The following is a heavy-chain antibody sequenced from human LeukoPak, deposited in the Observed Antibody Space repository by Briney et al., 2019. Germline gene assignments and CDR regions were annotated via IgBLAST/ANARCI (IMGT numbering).Heavy chain of an antibody. V-gene: IGHV4-30-2*01. Sequence: SQTLSLTCTVSGGSISSGGYYWSWIRQPPGKGLEWIGYIYHSGSTYYNPSLKSRVTISVDRSKNQFSLKLSSVTAADTAVYYCARDYLVVPAANMNAFDIWGQGTMVTVSS. J-gene: IGHJ3*02. CDR1: GGSISSGGYY. CDR3: ARDYLVVPAANMNAFDI. CDR2: IYHSGST. D-gene: IGHD2-2*01.